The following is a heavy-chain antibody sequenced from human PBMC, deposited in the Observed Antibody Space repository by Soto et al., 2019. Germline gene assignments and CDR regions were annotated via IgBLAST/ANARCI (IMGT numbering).Heavy chain of an antibody. CDR3: ARDRDLAAAAYYFDY. CDR2: LSYDGGDK. J-gene: IGHJ4*02. Sequence: PGWSLRLSCASSVFTFINYAMHWVRQAPGRGLEWVAVLSYDGGDKYFADSVKGRFSISRDNSKNTLYLQMNSLRAEDTAVYYCARDRDLAAAAYYFDYWGQGALVTVSS. D-gene: IGHD6-13*01. CDR1: VFTFINYA. V-gene: IGHV3-30-3*01.